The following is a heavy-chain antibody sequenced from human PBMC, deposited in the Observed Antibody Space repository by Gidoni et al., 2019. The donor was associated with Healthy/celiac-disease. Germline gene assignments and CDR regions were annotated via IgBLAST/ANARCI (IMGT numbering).Heavy chain of an antibody. J-gene: IGHJ6*02. CDR1: GFTFSSYA. CDR3: AKDQVDLVKGGMDV. CDR2: ISGSGGSK. D-gene: IGHD5-12*01. V-gene: IGHV3-23*01. Sequence: EVQLLESGGGLVQPGGSLRLSCAASGFTFSSYAMSWVRQAPGKGLEWVSAISGSGGSKYYADSVKGRFTISRDNSKNTLYLQMNSLRAEDTAVYYCAKDQVDLVKGGMDVWGQGTTVTVSS.